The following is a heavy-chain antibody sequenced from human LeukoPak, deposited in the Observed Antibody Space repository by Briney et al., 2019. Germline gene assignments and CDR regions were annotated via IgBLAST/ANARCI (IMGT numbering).Heavy chain of an antibody. J-gene: IGHJ4*02. D-gene: IGHD6-19*01. CDR3: ARPAVAGLRAGGYDY. Sequence: GGSLRLSCAASGFTFSDYYMSWIRQAPGKGLEWVSSISSSGSTIYYADSVKGRFTISRDNAKNTLYLQMNSLRVEDTAVYYCARPAVAGLRAGGYDYWGQGTLVTVSS. CDR1: GFTFSDYY. CDR2: ISSSGSTI. V-gene: IGHV3-11*04.